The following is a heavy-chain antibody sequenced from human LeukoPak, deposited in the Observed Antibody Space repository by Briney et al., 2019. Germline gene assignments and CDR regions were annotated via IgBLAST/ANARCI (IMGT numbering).Heavy chain of an antibody. CDR1: GFTFSSYG. V-gene: IGHV3-33*01. CDR3: ARGYCSSTSCPGDY. CDR2: IWYDGSNK. Sequence: PGGSLRLSCAASGFTFSSYGMHWVRQAPGKGLEWVAVIWYDGSNKYYADSVKGRFTISRDNAKNSLYLQMNSLRAEDTAVYYCARGYCSSTSCPGDYWGQGTLVTVSS. D-gene: IGHD2-2*01. J-gene: IGHJ4*02.